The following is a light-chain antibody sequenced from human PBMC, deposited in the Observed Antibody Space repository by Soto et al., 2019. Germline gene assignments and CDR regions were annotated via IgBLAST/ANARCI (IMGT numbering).Light chain of an antibody. Sequence: QSVLTQPASVAGSPGQSITISCTGASSDVGSYNLVSWYQQHPGKAPKLMFYEVSQRPSGVSNRFSGSKSGNTASLTISGLQAEDEADYYCCSYAGSGLGVFGGGTKLTVL. CDR1: SSDVGSYNL. V-gene: IGLV2-23*02. CDR3: CSYAGSGLGV. J-gene: IGLJ2*01. CDR2: EVS.